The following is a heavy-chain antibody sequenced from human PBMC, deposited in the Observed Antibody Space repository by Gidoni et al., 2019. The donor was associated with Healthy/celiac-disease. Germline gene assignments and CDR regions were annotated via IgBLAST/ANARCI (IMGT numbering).Heavy chain of an antibody. Sequence: EVQLVESGGGLVKPGGSLRLSCAASGFTFSSYSMNWVRQAPGKGLEWVSSMSSSSSYIYYADSVKGRFTISRDNAKNSLYLQMNSLRAEDTAVYYCARDTSPGRDLRYVWGSYRPGAFDIWGQGTMVTVSS. V-gene: IGHV3-21*01. J-gene: IGHJ3*02. D-gene: IGHD3-16*02. CDR2: MSSSSSYI. CDR1: GFTFSSYS. CDR3: ARDTSPGRDLRYVWGSYRPGAFDI.